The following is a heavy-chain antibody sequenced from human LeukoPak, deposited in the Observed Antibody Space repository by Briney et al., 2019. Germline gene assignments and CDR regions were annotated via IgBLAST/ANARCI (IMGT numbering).Heavy chain of an antibody. CDR3: ARDRGYSYGPLDS. J-gene: IGHJ4*02. D-gene: IGHD5-18*01. CDR2: IYHSGST. V-gene: IGHV4-4*02. CDR1: GGSISSSNW. Sequence: SGTLSLTCAASGGSISSSNWWSGVRQPPGKGLEGIGEIYHSGSTNYNPSLKSRVTISVDKSKNQLSLKLSSVTAADTAVYYCARDRGYSYGPLDSWGQGTLVTVSS.